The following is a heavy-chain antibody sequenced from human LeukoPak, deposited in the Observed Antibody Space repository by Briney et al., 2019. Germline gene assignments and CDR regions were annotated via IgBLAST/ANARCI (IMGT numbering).Heavy chain of an antibody. CDR3: ARLDIVVVPANNWFDP. CDR1: GGSFSGYY. J-gene: IGHJ5*02. Sequence: SETLSLTCAVYGGSFSGYYWSWIRQPPGKGLEWIGEINHSGSTNYNPSLKSRVTISVDTSKNQFSLKLSSVTAADTAVYYCARLDIVVVPANNWFDPWGQGTLVTVSS. D-gene: IGHD2-2*03. V-gene: IGHV4-34*01. CDR2: INHSGST.